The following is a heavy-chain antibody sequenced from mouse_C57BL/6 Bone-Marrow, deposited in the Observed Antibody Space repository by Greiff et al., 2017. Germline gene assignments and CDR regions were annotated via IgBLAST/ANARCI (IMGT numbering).Heavy chain of an antibody. V-gene: IGHV1-81*01. Sequence: QVQLQQSGAELARPGASVKLSCKASGYTFTSYGISWVKQRTGQGLEWIGEIYPRSGNTYYNEKFKGKATLTAAKSSSTAYMELRSLTSEDAAVYFCARDPHYYGSSYGGQGTTLTVSS. D-gene: IGHD1-1*01. CDR2: IYPRSGNT. J-gene: IGHJ2*01. CDR1: GYTFTSYG. CDR3: ARDPHYYGSSY.